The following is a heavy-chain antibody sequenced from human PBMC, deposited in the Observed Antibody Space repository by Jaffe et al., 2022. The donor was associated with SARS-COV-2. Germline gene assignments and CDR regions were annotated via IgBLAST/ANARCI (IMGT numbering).Heavy chain of an antibody. D-gene: IGHD3-10*02. CDR2: IKDDGSER. J-gene: IGHJ3*02. Sequence: EVQLVESGGGLVQPGGSLRLSCAASGFSFSSDWMSWVRQAPGKGLEWMASIKDDGSERYYVDSVKGRFTISRDNAKNSLYLQTNSLRAEDTAVYYCARGYVPYMWGQGTMVTVSS. CDR3: ARGYVPYM. CDR1: GFSFSSDW. V-gene: IGHV3-7*03.